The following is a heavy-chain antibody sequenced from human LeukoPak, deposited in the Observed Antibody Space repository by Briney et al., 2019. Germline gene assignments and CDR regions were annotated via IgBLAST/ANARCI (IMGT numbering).Heavy chain of an antibody. V-gene: IGHV3-33*01. CDR3: ATDIGSAPFDY. D-gene: IGHD3-10*01. Sequence: GGSLRLSCAASGFTFSSYGMHWVRQAPGKGLEWVAVIWSDGSNKNYADSVKGRFTISRDNSKNTLYLQMNSLRVEDTAMYYCATDIGSAPFDYRGQGTLVTVSS. J-gene: IGHJ4*02. CDR1: GFTFSSYG. CDR2: IWSDGSNK.